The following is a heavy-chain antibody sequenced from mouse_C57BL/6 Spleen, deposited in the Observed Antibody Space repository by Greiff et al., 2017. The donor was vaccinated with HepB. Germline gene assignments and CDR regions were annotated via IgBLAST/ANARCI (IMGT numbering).Heavy chain of an antibody. CDR2: INPNNGGT. V-gene: IGHV1-26*01. J-gene: IGHJ2*01. D-gene: IGHD1-3*01. Sequence: EVQLQQSGPELVKPGASVKISCKASGYTFTDYYMNWVKQSHGKSLEWIGDINPNNGGTSYNQKFKGKATLTVDKSSSTAYMELRSLTSEDSAVYDCARVAQGVYLDYWGQGTTLTVSS. CDR3: ARVAQGVYLDY. CDR1: GYTFTDYY.